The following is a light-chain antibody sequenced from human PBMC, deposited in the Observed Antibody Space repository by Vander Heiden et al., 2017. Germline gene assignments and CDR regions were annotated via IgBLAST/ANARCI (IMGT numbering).Light chain of an antibody. Sequence: EIVLTQPPGTLSLSPGQRATLSCRASQSVSSSYVAWYQQKPGQAPRLLIYGASSRATGIPDRFSGSGSGTDFTLTISRLEPEDFAVYYCQQYGSSPWTFGQGTKVEIK. V-gene: IGKV3-20*01. J-gene: IGKJ1*01. CDR2: GAS. CDR1: QSVSSSY. CDR3: QQYGSSPWT.